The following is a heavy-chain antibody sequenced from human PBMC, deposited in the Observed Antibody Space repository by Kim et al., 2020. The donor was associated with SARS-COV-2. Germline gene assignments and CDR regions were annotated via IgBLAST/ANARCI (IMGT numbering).Heavy chain of an antibody. D-gene: IGHD3-10*01. V-gene: IGHV1-2*02. J-gene: IGHJ4*02. CDR2: IDPNNGAT. Sequence: ASVKVSCKASGYTFIGYYLHYVRQAPGQRLEWMGWIDPNNGATNYAKKFEGRVTMTRDTSINTAYMKLTSLTSDDTAMYYCARAPYYYNPPIEHWGQGTLVTVSS. CDR1: GYTFIGYY. CDR3: ARAPYYYNPPIEH.